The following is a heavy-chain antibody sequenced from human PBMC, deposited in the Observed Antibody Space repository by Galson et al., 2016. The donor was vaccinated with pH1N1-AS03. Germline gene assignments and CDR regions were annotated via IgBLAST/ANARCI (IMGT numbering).Heavy chain of an antibody. CDR2: IYTSGST. V-gene: IGHV4-61*09. CDR3: ARGNDYYDSPGYSQPLDY. CDR1: GASISSGSYY. J-gene: IGHJ4*02. Sequence: TLSLTCTVSGASISSGSYYWTWIRQPAGKGLEWIGYIYTSGSTDYSPSLYSRVTISGDTSKNQFSLRLTSVTAADTAVYYCARGNDYYDSPGYSQPLDYWGQGTLVTVSS. D-gene: IGHD3-22*01.